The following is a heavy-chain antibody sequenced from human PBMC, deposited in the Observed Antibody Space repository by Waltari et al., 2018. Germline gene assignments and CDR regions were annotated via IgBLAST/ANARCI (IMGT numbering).Heavy chain of an antibody. J-gene: IGHJ3*02. CDR3: ASLTMAGAFDI. CDR2: IYTSGST. CDR1: GGSISSSY. V-gene: IGHV4-4*07. Sequence: QVQLQESGPGLVKPSETLSLTCPVPGGSISSSYWSWIRQPAGKGLEWIGRIYTSGSTNYNPSLKSRVTMSVDTSKNQFSLKLSSVTAADTAVYYCASLTMAGAFDIWGQGTMVTVSS. D-gene: IGHD3-10*01.